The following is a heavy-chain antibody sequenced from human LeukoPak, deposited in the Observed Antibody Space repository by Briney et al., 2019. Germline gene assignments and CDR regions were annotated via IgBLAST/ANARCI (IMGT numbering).Heavy chain of an antibody. V-gene: IGHV4-39*01. D-gene: IGHD3-9*01. Sequence: NPSETLSLTCAVSGGSISSSSYYWGWIRQPPGKGLEWIGSIYYSGSTYYNPSLKSRVTISVDTSKNQFSLKLSSVTAADTAVYYCARLSPSGRYFDWSPPGFDPWGQGTLVTVSS. CDR3: ARLSPSGRYFDWSPPGFDP. CDR1: GGSISSSSYY. CDR2: IYYSGST. J-gene: IGHJ5*02.